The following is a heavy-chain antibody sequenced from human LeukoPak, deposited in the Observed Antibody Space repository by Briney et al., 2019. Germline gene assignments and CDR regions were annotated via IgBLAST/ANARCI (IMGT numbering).Heavy chain of an antibody. Sequence: SETLSLTCAVYGGSFSGYNWSWIRQPPGKGLEWIGEINHSGKTNYNPSLKSRVTISVDTSKNQFSLKLSSVTAADTAVYYCARGYQLLWGGWFDPWGQGTLVTVSS. CDR3: ARGYQLLWGGWFDP. CDR2: INHSGKT. J-gene: IGHJ5*02. V-gene: IGHV4-34*01. CDR1: GGSFSGYN. D-gene: IGHD2-2*01.